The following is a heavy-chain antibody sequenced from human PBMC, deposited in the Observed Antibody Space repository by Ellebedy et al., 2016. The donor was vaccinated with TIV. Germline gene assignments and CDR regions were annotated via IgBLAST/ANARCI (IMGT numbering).Heavy chain of an antibody. CDR2: INPNSGGT. CDR1: GYTFTGYY. J-gene: IGHJ5*02. Sequence: AASVKVSCKASGYTFTGYYMNWVRQDPGQGLEWMGWINPNSGGTNYAQKFQGRVTMTRDTSISTAYMELSRLRSDDTAVYYCARDLGVKGDWFDPWGQGTLVTVSS. V-gene: IGHV1-2*02. CDR3: ARDLGVKGDWFDP. D-gene: IGHD2-21*01.